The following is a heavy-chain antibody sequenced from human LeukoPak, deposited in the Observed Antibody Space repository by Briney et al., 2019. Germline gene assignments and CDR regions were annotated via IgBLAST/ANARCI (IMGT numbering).Heavy chain of an antibody. Sequence: PGGSLRLSCEASGFTFSTYWMTWVRQAPGKGLEWVSSISSSSYIYYADSVKGRFTISRDNAKNSLYLQMNSLRAEDTAVYYCAREGKAVAGPFDYWGQGTLVTVSS. J-gene: IGHJ4*02. D-gene: IGHD6-19*01. CDR3: AREGKAVAGPFDY. V-gene: IGHV3-21*01. CDR2: ISSSSYI. CDR1: GFTFSTYW.